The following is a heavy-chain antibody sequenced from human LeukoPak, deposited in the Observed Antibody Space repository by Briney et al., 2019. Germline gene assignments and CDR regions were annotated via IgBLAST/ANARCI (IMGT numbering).Heavy chain of an antibody. Sequence: GGSLRLSCAASGFTFSSYWMHWVRQAPGKGLVWVSRINSDGSSTSYADSVKGRFTISRDNAKNTLYLQMNSLRAEDTAVYYCARASGYCSSTSCTYYYGMDVWGQRTTVTVSS. D-gene: IGHD2-2*01. CDR2: INSDGSST. CDR3: ARASGYCSSTSCTYYYGMDV. CDR1: GFTFSSYW. J-gene: IGHJ6*02. V-gene: IGHV3-74*01.